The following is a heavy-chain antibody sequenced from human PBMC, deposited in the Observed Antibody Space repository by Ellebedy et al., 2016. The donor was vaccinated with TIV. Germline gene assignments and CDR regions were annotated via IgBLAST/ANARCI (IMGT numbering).Heavy chain of an antibody. CDR1: GFTFSSLW. V-gene: IGHV3-7*01. CDR3: ARDPYIEGDY. Sequence: GESLKISCAASGFTFSSLWMSWVRQAPGKGLEWVANINQDESEKYYVDSVKGRFTISRDNAKNTLYLQMNSLRADDTAIYYCARDPYIEGDYWGQGALVTVSS. J-gene: IGHJ4*02. D-gene: IGHD2-15*01. CDR2: INQDESEK.